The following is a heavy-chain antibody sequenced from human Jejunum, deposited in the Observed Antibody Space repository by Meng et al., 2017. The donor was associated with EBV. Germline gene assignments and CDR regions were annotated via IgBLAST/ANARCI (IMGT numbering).Heavy chain of an antibody. CDR2: VNPSPVDT. CDR1: GYTFTNYY. CDR3: ARGLDSSTPGTD. J-gene: IGHJ4*02. D-gene: IGHD6-13*01. V-gene: IGHV1-46*01. Sequence: QVHLVQSGAEVKKPXASVKISCKTSGYTFTNYYMHWVRQAPGQGLEWVGMVNPSPVDTNYARKFQGRVAMTSDTSTSTVHMELNSLKSDDTAVYYCARGLDSSTPGTDWGQGTLVTVSS.